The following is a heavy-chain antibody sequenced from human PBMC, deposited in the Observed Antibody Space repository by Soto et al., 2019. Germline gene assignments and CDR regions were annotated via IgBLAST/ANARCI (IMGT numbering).Heavy chain of an antibody. Sequence: QVQLVQSGAEVKKPGASVKVSCKASGYTFTSYGISWVRQAPGQGLEWMGWISAYNGNTNYAQKLQGRVTMTTDTCTRXXYXEXXSLSSDDTDVYYCARAKYSSSWYQVAVDYYYGMDVWGKGTTVTVSS. J-gene: IGHJ6*04. V-gene: IGHV1-18*01. CDR3: ARAKYSSSWYQVAVDYYYGMDV. CDR1: GYTFTSYG. D-gene: IGHD6-13*01. CDR2: ISAYNGNT.